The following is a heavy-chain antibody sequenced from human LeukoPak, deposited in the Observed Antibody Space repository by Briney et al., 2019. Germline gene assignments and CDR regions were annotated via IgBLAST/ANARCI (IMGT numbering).Heavy chain of an antibody. CDR1: GGYISTSNYY. V-gene: IGHV4-39*01. J-gene: IGHJ4*02. CDR3: ARFFYYDASLPPY. D-gene: IGHD3-16*01. Sequence: PSETLSLTCSVSGGYISTSNYYWGWIRQPPGTGLEWIGTIYYSGRTCYNPSLQSRVTISLDTSQNQLSLQVRSVTVVDTAVYYCARFFYYDASLPPYWGQGTLVTVSS. CDR2: IYYSGRT.